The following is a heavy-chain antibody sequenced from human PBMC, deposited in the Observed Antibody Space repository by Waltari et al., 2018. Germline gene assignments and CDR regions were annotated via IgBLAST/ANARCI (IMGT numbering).Heavy chain of an antibody. CDR1: GYSFTYHF. V-gene: IGHV1-2*02. Sequence: QVQLVHFGAGVKRPGASMKVSCKAYGYSFTYHFIHWVRQAPGQGLECLGWINPNSGETSYAQKFQGRVTMTRDTSASTAYVELSELTSDDTAFYFCARGYYGDYAHDSWGQGALVTVSS. D-gene: IGHD4-17*01. J-gene: IGHJ5*01. CDR3: ARGYYGDYAHDS. CDR2: INPNSGET.